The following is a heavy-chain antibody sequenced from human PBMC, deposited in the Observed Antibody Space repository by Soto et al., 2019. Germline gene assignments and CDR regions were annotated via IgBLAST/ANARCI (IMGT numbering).Heavy chain of an antibody. CDR2: IDWDDDK. CDR3: ARMRRCYYDSSGYTVPFDY. CDR1: GFSLSTSGMC. V-gene: IGHV2-70*01. Sequence: SGPTLVNPTQTLTLTCTFSGFSLSTSGMCVSWIRQPPGKALEWLALIDWDDDKYYSTSLKTRLTSSKDTSKNQVVLTMTNMDPVDTATYYCARMRRCYYDSSGYTVPFDYWGQGTLVTVSS. J-gene: IGHJ4*02. D-gene: IGHD3-22*01.